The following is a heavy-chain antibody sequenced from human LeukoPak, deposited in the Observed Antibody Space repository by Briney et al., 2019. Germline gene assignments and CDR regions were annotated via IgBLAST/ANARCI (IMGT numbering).Heavy chain of an antibody. D-gene: IGHD3-3*01. CDR2: FDPEDGET. Sequence: ASVKVSCKVSGYTLTELSMHWVRQAPGKGLEWMGGFDPEDGETIYAQKFQGRVTTTEDTSTDTAYMELSSLRSEDTAVYYCATRGLEWLFYGMDVWGQGTTVTVSS. CDR1: GYTLTELS. J-gene: IGHJ6*02. CDR3: ATRGLEWLFYGMDV. V-gene: IGHV1-24*01.